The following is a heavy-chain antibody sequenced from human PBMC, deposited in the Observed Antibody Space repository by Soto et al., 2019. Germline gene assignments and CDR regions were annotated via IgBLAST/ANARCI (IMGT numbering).Heavy chain of an antibody. CDR3: AREPFYDILTGFTKSFAF. J-gene: IGHJ4*02. CDR2: INAGNGNT. V-gene: IGHV1-3*01. Sequence: GASVKVSCKASGYTFTSYAMHWVRQAPGQRLEWMGWINAGNGNTKYSQKFQGRVTITRDTSATTVYLDLSSLRPEDTAVYYCAREPFYDILTGFTKSFAFWGLGTLVTVSS. D-gene: IGHD3-9*01. CDR1: GYTFTSYA.